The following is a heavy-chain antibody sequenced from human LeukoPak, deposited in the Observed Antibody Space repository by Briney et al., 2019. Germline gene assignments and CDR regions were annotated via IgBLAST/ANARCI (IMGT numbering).Heavy chain of an antibody. Sequence: PSETLSLTCAVYGGSFSGYYWSWIRQPPGKGLEWIGEINHSGSTNYNPSLKSRVTISVDTSKNQFSLKLSSVTAADMAVYYCARGTRITIFGNPLRLNWFDPWGQGTLVTVSS. V-gene: IGHV4-34*01. D-gene: IGHD3-3*01. CDR3: ARGTRITIFGNPLRLNWFDP. CDR2: INHSGST. CDR1: GGSFSGYY. J-gene: IGHJ5*02.